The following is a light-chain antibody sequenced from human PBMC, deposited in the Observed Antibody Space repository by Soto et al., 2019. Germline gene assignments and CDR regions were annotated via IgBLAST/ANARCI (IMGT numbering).Light chain of an antibody. J-gene: IGKJ1*01. CDR1: QSVLYSSDNKNY. V-gene: IGKV4-1*01. Sequence: DIVMTQSPDSLAVSLGERATINCKSSQSVLYSSDNKNYLAWYQQKPGQPLKLLIYWASTRESGVPDRFSGSGSGTDFTLTISSLQAEGVAVYYCQQYDSTPWTFGQGTKVEIK. CDR2: WAS. CDR3: QQYDSTPWT.